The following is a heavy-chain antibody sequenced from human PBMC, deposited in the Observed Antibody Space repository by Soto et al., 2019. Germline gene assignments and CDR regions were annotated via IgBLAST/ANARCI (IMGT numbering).Heavy chain of an antibody. V-gene: IGHV3-11*06. J-gene: IGHJ4*02. Sequence: QVQLVESGGALVKPGGSLRLSCVTSGFDLGSYYMTWIRQAPGKGLEWVSHISSQRIYTNYAASVKGRFTISRDNAKNSLYLQMTSLRADDTAVYYCARELDVAARPGSQRLDHWGQGTLVIVSS. CDR1: GFDLGSYY. D-gene: IGHD6-6*01. CDR2: ISSQRIYT. CDR3: ARELDVAARPGSQRLDH.